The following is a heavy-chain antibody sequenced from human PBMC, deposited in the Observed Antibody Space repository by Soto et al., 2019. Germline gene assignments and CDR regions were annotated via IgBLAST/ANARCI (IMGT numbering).Heavy chain of an antibody. CDR1: GGSVSSGSYY. CDR2: IYYSGST. Sequence: PSETLSLTCTVSGGSVSSGSYYWSWIRQPPGKGLEWIGYIYYSGSTNYNPSLKSRVTISVDTSKNQFPLKLSSVTAADTAVYYGAGGYYVFWSGGPMDYWGQGTLVTVSS. CDR3: AGGYYVFWSGGPMDY. D-gene: IGHD3-3*01. V-gene: IGHV4-61*01. J-gene: IGHJ4*02.